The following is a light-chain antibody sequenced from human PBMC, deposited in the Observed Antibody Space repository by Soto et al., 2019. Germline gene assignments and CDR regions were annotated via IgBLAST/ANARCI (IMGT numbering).Light chain of an antibody. CDR3: QQYNNGTQT. J-gene: IGKJ1*01. V-gene: IGKV3-15*01. CDR1: RTINRN. CDR2: GXS. Sequence: MTQAPATLSVSPGARATLSXRASRTINRNVAWYQLKDGXVPRXXXAGXSTMATDIPARFSGSGSGTEFTLTISSLQSEDFAAYHCQQYNNGTQTFGQGTKVDIK.